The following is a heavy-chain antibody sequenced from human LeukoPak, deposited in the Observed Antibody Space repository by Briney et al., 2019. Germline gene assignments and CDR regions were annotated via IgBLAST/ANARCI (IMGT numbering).Heavy chain of an antibody. J-gene: IGHJ3*02. D-gene: IGHD3-3*01. CDR2: IYHSGST. CDR3: ARDRIKTYYDFWSGYRDAFDI. Sequence: SGTLSLTCAVSGGSISSSNWWSWVRQPPGKGLEWIGEIYHSGSTNYNPSLKSRVTISVDKSKNQFSLKLSSVTAADTAVYYCARDRIKTYYDFWSGYRDAFDIWGQGTMVTVSS. CDR1: GGSISSSNW. V-gene: IGHV4-4*02.